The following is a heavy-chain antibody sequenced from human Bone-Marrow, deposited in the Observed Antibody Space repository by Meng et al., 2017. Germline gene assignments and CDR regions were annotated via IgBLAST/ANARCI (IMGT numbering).Heavy chain of an antibody. CDR3: ARDGPSSGWYLIDY. Sequence: QVQLVQSGAAGKKPGASVKVSCKASGYTFTGYYMHWVRQAPGQGLEWMGRINPNSGGTNYAQKFQGRVTMTRDTSISTAYMELSRLRSDDTAVYYCARDGPSSGWYLIDYWGQGTLVTVSS. CDR2: INPNSGGT. CDR1: GYTFTGYY. J-gene: IGHJ4*02. D-gene: IGHD6-19*01. V-gene: IGHV1-2*06.